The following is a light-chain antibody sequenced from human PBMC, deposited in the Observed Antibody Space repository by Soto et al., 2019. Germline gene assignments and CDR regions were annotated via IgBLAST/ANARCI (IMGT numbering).Light chain of an antibody. CDR2: DAS. CDR3: QQYNNWPRGT. V-gene: IGKV3-15*01. Sequence: IVMTQSPDILSLSPWERATLSCRAGQSVSSNLAWYQQKPGQAPRLLIYDASTRATGVPARFSASGSGTEFTLSISSLQSEDLAVYYCQQYNNWPRGTFGQGTRLEIK. J-gene: IGKJ5*01. CDR1: QSVSSN.